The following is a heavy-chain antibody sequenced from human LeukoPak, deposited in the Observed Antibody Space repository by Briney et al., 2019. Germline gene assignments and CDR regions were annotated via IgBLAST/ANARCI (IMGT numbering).Heavy chain of an antibody. CDR1: GVTFSIYA. Sequence: GGSLRLSCAASGVTFSIYAMSWGRDTPGKGAEWGSTISVSGTSTYYADSVKGRYTVSRDNSKNTLHLQMKSLSAADTAGYYCAHIPFRSGAYHFDYWGQGTLLTVSS. J-gene: IGHJ4*02. CDR3: AHIPFRSGAYHFDY. D-gene: IGHD3-3*01. CDR2: ISVSGTST. V-gene: IGHV3-23*01.